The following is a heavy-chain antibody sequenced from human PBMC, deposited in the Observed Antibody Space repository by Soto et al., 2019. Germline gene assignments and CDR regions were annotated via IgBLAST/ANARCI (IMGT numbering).Heavy chain of an antibody. J-gene: IGHJ4*02. Sequence: QVQLVESGGGVVQPGRSLRLSCAASGFSFSNCGMHWVRHAPGKGLEWVAAISSDGSDKYYSESVKGRFTISRDNSKNTLFLQMNSLRVEDTAVYYCVKGSEVARQELDYWGQGTLVTVSS. CDR3: VKGSEVARQELDY. CDR1: GFSFSNCG. V-gene: IGHV3-30*18. CDR2: ISSDGSDK. D-gene: IGHD2-15*01.